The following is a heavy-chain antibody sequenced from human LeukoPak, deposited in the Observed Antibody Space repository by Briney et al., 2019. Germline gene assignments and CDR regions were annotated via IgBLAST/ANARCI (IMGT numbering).Heavy chain of an antibody. D-gene: IGHD1-1*01. V-gene: IGHV4-39*07. CDR1: GGSISGSSYY. J-gene: IGHJ5*02. Sequence: PSETLSLTCTVSGGSISGSSYYWGWIRQPPGKGLEWIGSIYYSGSTYYNPSLKSRVTISVDTSKNQFSLKLSSVTAADTAVYYCARGKYNWNDRGGNWFDPWGQGTLVTVSS. CDR2: IYYSGST. CDR3: ARGKYNWNDRGGNWFDP.